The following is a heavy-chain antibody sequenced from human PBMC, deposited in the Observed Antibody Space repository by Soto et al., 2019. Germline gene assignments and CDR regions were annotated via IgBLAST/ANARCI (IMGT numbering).Heavy chain of an antibody. J-gene: IGHJ1*01. CDR3: AKVNTYDFWSGYLQD. V-gene: IGHV3-30*18. CDR1: GYTFSSYG. Sequence: QVQLVQSGAEVKKPGASVKVSCKASGYTFSSYGMHWVRQAPGKGLEWVAVISYDGSNKYYADSVKGRFTISRDNSKNTLYLQMNSLRAEDTAVYYCAKVNTYDFWSGYLQDWGQGTLVTVSS. CDR2: ISYDGSNK. D-gene: IGHD3-3*01.